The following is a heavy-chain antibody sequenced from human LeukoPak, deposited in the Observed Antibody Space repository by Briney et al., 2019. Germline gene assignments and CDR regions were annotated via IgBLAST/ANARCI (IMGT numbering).Heavy chain of an antibody. CDR2: ISSSSSYI. CDR3: ARDRYYYDSSGYYVEDY. Sequence: GGSLRLSCAASGFTFSSYSMTWVRQAPGKGLEWVSSISSSSSYIYYADSVKGRFTISRDNAKNSLYLQMNSLRAEDTAVYYCARDRYYYDSSGYYVEDYWGQGTLVTVSS. J-gene: IGHJ4*02. V-gene: IGHV3-21*01. D-gene: IGHD3-22*01. CDR1: GFTFSSYS.